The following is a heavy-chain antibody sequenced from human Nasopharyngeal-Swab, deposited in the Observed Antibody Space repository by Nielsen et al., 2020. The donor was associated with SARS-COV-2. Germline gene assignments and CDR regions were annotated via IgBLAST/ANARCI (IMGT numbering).Heavy chain of an antibody. V-gene: IGHV3-30*03. D-gene: IGHD3-3*01. J-gene: IGHJ6*02. CDR3: ARVLGVVYAVDV. CDR2: ISFDGNYK. Sequence: GGSLRLSCAVSGFTFSNYGVHWVRRAPGKGLEWVAFISFDGNYKDFPDSVKGRFTISRDNSKNILYLQMNSLRTEDTAVYYCARVLGVVYAVDVWGQGTTVTVSS. CDR1: GFTFSNYG.